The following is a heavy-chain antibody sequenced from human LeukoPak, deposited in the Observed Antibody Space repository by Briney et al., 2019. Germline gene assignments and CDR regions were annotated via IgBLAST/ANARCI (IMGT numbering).Heavy chain of an antibody. Sequence: PGGSLRLSCAASGFTFSSYAMHWVRQAPGKGLEWVAVISYDGSNKYYADSVKGRFTISRDNSKNTLYLQMNSLRAEDTAVYYCARDAPARVVSIQPVDWGQGTLVTVSS. CDR2: ISYDGSNK. D-gene: IGHD4-23*01. CDR1: GFTFSSYA. J-gene: IGHJ4*02. V-gene: IGHV3-30-3*01. CDR3: ARDAPARVVSIQPVD.